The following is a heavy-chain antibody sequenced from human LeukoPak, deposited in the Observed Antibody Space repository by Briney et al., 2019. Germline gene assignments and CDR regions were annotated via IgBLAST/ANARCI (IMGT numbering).Heavy chain of an antibody. CDR2: IKQDGSEK. D-gene: IGHD1-26*01. J-gene: IGHJ6*03. CDR1: GFTFSSYW. V-gene: IGHV3-7*03. CDR3: AKYSGSHDYMDV. Sequence: GGSLRLSCAASGFTFSSYWMSWVRQAPGKGLEWVANIKQDGSEKYYVDSVKGRFTISRDNSKNTLYLQMNSLRAEDTAVCYCAKYSGSHDYMDVWGKGTTVTVSS.